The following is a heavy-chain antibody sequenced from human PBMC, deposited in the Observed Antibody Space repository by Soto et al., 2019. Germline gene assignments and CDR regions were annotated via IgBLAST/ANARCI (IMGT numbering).Heavy chain of an antibody. V-gene: IGHV3-48*02. CDR3: ARDRYDILPGYYQDYYYSMDV. CDR2: ISSSSSTI. CDR1: GFTFSSYS. D-gene: IGHD3-9*01. Sequence: EVQLVESGGGLVQPGGSLRLSCAASGFTFSSYSMNWVRQAPGKGLEWVSYISSSSSTIYYGDSVKGRFTISRDNAKNSLYLKMNSLRDEDTAVYYCARDRYDILPGYYQDYYYSMDVWGQGTTVTVSS. J-gene: IGHJ6*02.